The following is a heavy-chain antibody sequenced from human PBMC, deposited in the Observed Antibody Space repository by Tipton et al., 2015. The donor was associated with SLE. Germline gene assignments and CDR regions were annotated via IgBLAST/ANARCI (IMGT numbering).Heavy chain of an antibody. CDR3: AREGELKYSSPCDH. D-gene: IGHD6-13*01. CDR1: GFTFSFYS. V-gene: IGHV3-21*01. J-gene: IGHJ5*02. Sequence: PLRLSCEASGFTFSFYSMNWVRQAPGKGLEWVSSISSRSTYINYADSVKGRFTISRDNAKNSLYLQMNSLRAEDTAVYYCAREGELKYSSPCDHWGQGTLVTVSS. CDR2: ISSRSTYI.